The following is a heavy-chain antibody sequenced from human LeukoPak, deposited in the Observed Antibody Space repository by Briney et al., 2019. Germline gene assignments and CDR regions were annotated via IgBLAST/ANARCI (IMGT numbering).Heavy chain of an antibody. CDR3: ARDTSSGWYFDY. Sequence: GGSLRLSCAVSGFTFDDYGMSWVRQAPGKGLEWVSGINWNGGSTGYVDSVKGRFTISRDNAKNSLHLQMNSLRAEDTALYYCARDTSSGWYFDYWGQGTLVTVSS. D-gene: IGHD6-19*01. CDR1: GFTFDDYG. CDR2: INWNGGST. J-gene: IGHJ4*02. V-gene: IGHV3-20*04.